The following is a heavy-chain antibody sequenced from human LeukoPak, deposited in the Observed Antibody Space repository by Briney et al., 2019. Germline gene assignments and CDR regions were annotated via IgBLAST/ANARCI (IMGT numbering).Heavy chain of an antibody. V-gene: IGHV1-3*01. CDR1: GYTFTSYA. CDR2: INAGNDNT. D-gene: IGHD1-26*01. Sequence: ASVKVSCKASGYTFTSYAMHWVRQAPGQRLEWMGWINAGNDNTKYSQKFQGRVTITRDTSASTAYMELSSLRSEDTAVYYCARDKRAPNYFDYWGQGTLVTVSS. J-gene: IGHJ4*02. CDR3: ARDKRAPNYFDY.